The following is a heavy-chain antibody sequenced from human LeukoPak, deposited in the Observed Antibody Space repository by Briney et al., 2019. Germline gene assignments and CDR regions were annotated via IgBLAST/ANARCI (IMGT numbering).Heavy chain of an antibody. CDR3: ARGLAITPYYYYYMDG. CDR2: IYYSGST. J-gene: IGHJ6*03. V-gene: IGHV4-59*01. D-gene: IGHD3-16*01. Sequence: AETLSLTCTVSGVAISSNYWSWIRQPPGKGLEWIGYIYYSGSTNYNPSLNSRGTISVDTSKNPFPLKLSAVTAADTAVYYCARGLAITPYYYYYMDGWGKGTTVTVSS. CDR1: GVAISSNY.